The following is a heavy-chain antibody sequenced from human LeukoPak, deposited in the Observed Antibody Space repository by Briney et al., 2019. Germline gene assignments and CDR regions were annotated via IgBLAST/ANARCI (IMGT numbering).Heavy chain of an antibody. CDR1: DGSFSGYY. CDR3: ARRDGSGSLGYDFDI. CDR2: INHSGSP. V-gene: IGHV4-34*01. Sequence: SETLSLTCAVYDGSFSGYYWSCIRQPPGKGLEWIGEINHSGSPNYNPSLKSRVTISVDTSKNQFSLKLSSVTAADRAVYYCARRDGSGSLGYDFDIWQKGTMVHVS. J-gene: IGHJ3*02. D-gene: IGHD1-26*01.